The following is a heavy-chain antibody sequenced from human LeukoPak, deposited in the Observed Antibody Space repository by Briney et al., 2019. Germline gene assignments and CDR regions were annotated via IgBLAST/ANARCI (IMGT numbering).Heavy chain of an antibody. V-gene: IGHV6-1*01. J-gene: IGHJ4*02. D-gene: IGHD1-14*01. CDR2: TYYRSKWYN. Sequence: SQTLSLTCALSGDSFSSNSAAWSWLRQSPSRGLEWLGTTYYRSKWYNDYAVAVKSQITNKPDTSKNQFSLQLNSVTPEDTAVYYCARDPRTPAFDFWGQGTLVTVSS. CDR3: ARDPRTPAFDF. CDR1: GDSFSSNSAA.